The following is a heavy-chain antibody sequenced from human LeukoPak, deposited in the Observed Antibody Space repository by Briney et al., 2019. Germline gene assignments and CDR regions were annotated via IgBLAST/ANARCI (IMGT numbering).Heavy chain of an antibody. CDR2: ISGSGGST. CDR3: ARSGGSSSWLDY. CDR1: GFTFSSYA. J-gene: IGHJ4*02. V-gene: IGHV3-23*01. Sequence: GGSLRLSCAASGFTFSSYAMSWVRQAPGKGLEWVSAISGSGGSTYYADSVKGRFTISRDNSKNTLYLQMNSLRAEDTAVYYCARSGGSSSWLDYWGQGTLVTVSS. D-gene: IGHD6-13*01.